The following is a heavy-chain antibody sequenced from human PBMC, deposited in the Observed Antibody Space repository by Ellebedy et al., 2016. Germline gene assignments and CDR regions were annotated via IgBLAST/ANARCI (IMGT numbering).Heavy chain of an antibody. CDR1: GGSISSYY. CDR2: IYTSGST. Sequence: SETLSLTXTVSGGSISSYYWSWFRQPAGKGLEWIGRIYTSGSTNYNPSLKSRVTMSVDTSKNQFSLKLSSVTAADTAVYYCARYTMVRGFFDYWGQGTLVTVSS. CDR3: ARYTMVRGFFDY. J-gene: IGHJ4*02. D-gene: IGHD3-10*01. V-gene: IGHV4-4*07.